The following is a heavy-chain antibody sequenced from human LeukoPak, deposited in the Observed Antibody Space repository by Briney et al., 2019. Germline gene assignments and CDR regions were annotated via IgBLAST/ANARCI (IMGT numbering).Heavy chain of an antibody. CDR2: INPSGGST. J-gene: IGHJ4*02. V-gene: IGHV1-46*01. D-gene: IGHD2-15*01. Sequence: GASVKVSCKASGYTFTSYYMHWVRQAPAQGLEWMGVINPSGGSTSYAQKFQGRVTMTSDMPTSTVYMELSSLRSEDTAMYYCARRYCSGGGCPNDYWGQGTLVTVSS. CDR3: ARRYCSGGGCPNDY. CDR1: GYTFTSYY.